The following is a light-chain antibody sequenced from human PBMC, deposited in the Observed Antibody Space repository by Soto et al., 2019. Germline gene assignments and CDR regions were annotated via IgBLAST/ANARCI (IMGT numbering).Light chain of an antibody. CDR2: AAS. Sequence: ALRMTQSPSSLSASTGDRVTTTCRASQGISSYLAWCQQKPGKAPKLLIYAASTLQSGVPSRFSGSGSGTDFTLTISCLQSEDFATYYCQQYYSYPRTFGQGTKVDIK. CDR1: QGISSY. V-gene: IGKV1-8*01. J-gene: IGKJ1*01. CDR3: QQYYSYPRT.